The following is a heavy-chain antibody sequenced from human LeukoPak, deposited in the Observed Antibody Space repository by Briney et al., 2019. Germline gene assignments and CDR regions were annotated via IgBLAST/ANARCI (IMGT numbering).Heavy chain of an antibody. Sequence: SETLSLTCSVSGGSINTITYYWGWIRQPPGKGLEWIGNIYYTGSADYNPSLKSRVTISVDTSRNQFSLKLRSVTAADTAMYYCASCYSPMSFDYWGQGTLVTVSS. J-gene: IGHJ4*02. CDR3: ASCYSPMSFDY. V-gene: IGHV4-39*01. CDR2: IYYTGSA. CDR1: GGSINTITYY. D-gene: IGHD2-15*01.